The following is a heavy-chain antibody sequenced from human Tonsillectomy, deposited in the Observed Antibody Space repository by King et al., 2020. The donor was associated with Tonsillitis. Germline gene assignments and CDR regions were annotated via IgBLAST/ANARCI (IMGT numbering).Heavy chain of an antibody. Sequence: VQLVESGGGLVQPGGSLRLSCAASGFTFSSYAMSWVRQAPGKGLEWVSTIYSRGSSTYYADSVKGRFTISRDDSKNTLYLQMNSLRAEDTAVDYCAKDQPDYGDAFDYWGQGTLVTVSS. CDR1: GFTFSSYA. D-gene: IGHD4-17*01. CDR3: AKDQPDYGDAFDY. J-gene: IGHJ4*02. CDR2: IYSRGSST. V-gene: IGHV3-23*03.